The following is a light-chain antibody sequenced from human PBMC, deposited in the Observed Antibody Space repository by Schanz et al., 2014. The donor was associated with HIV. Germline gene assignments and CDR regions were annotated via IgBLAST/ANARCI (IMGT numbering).Light chain of an antibody. V-gene: IGKV4-1*01. CDR3: QQYYRTPLT. CDR2: WAS. Sequence: DIVMTQSPDSLAVSLGERATINCKSSSNNKNYLSWYQQKPGQPPKVLIYWASTRESGVPDRFSGSGSGADFTLTISGLQAEDVAVYYCQQYYRTPLTFGGGTKVEIK. J-gene: IGKJ4*01. CDR1: SNNKNY.